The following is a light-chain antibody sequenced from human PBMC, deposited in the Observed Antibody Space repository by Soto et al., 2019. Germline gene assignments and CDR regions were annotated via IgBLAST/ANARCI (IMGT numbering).Light chain of an antibody. CDR2: RAS. CDR3: QQYHSFPLT. V-gene: IGKV1-5*03. CDR1: QIFIPG. J-gene: IGKJ4*01. Sequence: DFQITQFPSTLSQSWGARATIICRASQIFIPGLAWYQQKPGKAPKLLIYRASSLQSGVPSRFSGSGSGTEFTLTISGLQPDDFATYYCQQYHSFPLTFGGGTKVDIK.